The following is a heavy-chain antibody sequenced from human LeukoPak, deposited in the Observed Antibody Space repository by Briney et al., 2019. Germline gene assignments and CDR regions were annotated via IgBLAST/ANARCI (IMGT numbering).Heavy chain of an antibody. J-gene: IGHJ4*02. Sequence: GGSLRLSCAASGFTFSSYAMHWVRQAPGKGLEWVAVISYDGSNKYYADSVKGRFTIPRDNSKNTLYLQMNSLRAEDTAVYYCARDGRAGGQWLVRGDYYFDYWGQGTLVTVSS. V-gene: IGHV3-30*04. CDR3: ARDGRAGGQWLVRGDYYFDY. CDR1: GFTFSSYA. CDR2: ISYDGSNK. D-gene: IGHD6-19*01.